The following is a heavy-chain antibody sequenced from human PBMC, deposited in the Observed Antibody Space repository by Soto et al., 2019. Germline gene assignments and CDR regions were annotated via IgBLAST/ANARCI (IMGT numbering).Heavy chain of an antibody. CDR2: IKSKTDGGTT. D-gene: IGHD2-2*01. V-gene: IGHV3-15*01. CDR3: TTQGFWDIVVVPAAPRYTDY. J-gene: IGHJ4*02. Sequence: GSLRLSCAASGFTFSNAWMSWVRQAPGKGLEWVGRIKSKTDGGTTDYAAPVKGRFTISRDDSKNTLYLQMNSLKTEDTAVYYCTTQGFWDIVVVPAAPRYTDYWGQGTLVTVSS. CDR1: GFTFSNAW.